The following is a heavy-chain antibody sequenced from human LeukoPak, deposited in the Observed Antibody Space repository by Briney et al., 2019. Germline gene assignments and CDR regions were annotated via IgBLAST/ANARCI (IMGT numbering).Heavy chain of an antibody. Sequence: GGSLRLSCAASGFXFSTYGMRWVRQAPGKGLEWVAVISYDGSDQYYADSVKGRFTVSRDNSKNTLYLQMNSLRVEDTAVYYCAKLGCSSTRCYINYWGQGTLVTVSS. J-gene: IGHJ4*02. CDR1: GFXFSTYG. D-gene: IGHD2-2*01. CDR2: ISYDGSDQ. CDR3: AKLGCSSTRCYINY. V-gene: IGHV3-30*18.